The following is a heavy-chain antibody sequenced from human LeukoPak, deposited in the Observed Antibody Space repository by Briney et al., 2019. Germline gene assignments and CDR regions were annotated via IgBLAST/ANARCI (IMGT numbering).Heavy chain of an antibody. CDR3: ARGADGVSSNSRGWFDP. Sequence: ASVKVSCKASRYTFTGYYMHWVRQAPGQGLEWMGWITPNSGGTNYAQKFQGRVTMTRDTSISTAYMELTRLRSDDTAVYSCARGADGVSSNSRGWFDPWGQGTLVTVSS. CDR2: ITPNSGGT. D-gene: IGHD2-15*01. J-gene: IGHJ5*02. CDR1: RYTFTGYY. V-gene: IGHV1-2*02.